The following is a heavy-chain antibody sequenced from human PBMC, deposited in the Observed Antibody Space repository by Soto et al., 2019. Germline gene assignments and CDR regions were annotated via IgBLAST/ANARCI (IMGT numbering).Heavy chain of an antibody. J-gene: IGHJ6*02. V-gene: IGHV4-59*01. CDR3: ARERMVDYYDSSGYRYYGMDV. D-gene: IGHD3-22*01. Sequence: PSETLSLTCTFSGGSISSYYWSWIRQPPGKGLEWIGYIYYSGSTNYNPSLKSRVTISVDTSKNQFSLKLSSVTAADTAVYYCARERMVDYYDSSGYRYYGMDVWGQGTTVTVSS. CDR2: IYYSGST. CDR1: GGSISSYY.